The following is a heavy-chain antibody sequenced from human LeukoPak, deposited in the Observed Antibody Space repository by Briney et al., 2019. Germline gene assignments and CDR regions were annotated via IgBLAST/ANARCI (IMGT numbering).Heavy chain of an antibody. D-gene: IGHD5-12*01. CDR3: ARDSGYDYYYYYGMDV. J-gene: IGHJ6*02. CDR2: ISSSSSYI. CDR1: GFTFSSYS. V-gene: IGHV3-21*01. Sequence: PGGSLRLSCAASGFTFSSYSMNWVRQAPGKGLEWVSSISSSSSYIYYADSVKGRFTISRDNAKNSLYLQMNSLRAEDTAVYYCARDSGYDYYYYYGMDVWGQGTTVTVSS.